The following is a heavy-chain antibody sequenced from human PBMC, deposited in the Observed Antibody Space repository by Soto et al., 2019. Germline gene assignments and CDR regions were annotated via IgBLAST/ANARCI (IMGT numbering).Heavy chain of an antibody. Sequence: SLTCAVYGGSFSGYYWSWIRQPPGKGLEWIGEINHSGSTNYNPSLKSRVTISVDTSENQFSLKLSSVTAADTAVYYYARCRRFCSGYVMPFDYWGQGTLVTVSS. CDR3: ARCRRFCSGYVMPFDY. J-gene: IGHJ4*02. CDR2: INHSGST. V-gene: IGHV4-34*01. D-gene: IGHD3-3*01. CDR1: GGSFSGYY.